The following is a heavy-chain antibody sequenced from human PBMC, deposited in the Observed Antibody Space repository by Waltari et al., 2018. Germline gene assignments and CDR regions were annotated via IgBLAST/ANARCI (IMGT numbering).Heavy chain of an antibody. CDR1: GFTFSSYS. Sequence: EVQLVESGGGLVQPGGSLRLPCAASGFTFSSYSMNLVRQAPGKGLEWVSYISSSSSTIYYADSVKGRFTMSRDNAKNSLYLQMNSLRAEDTAVYYCARDVRTLKFYDFWSGYLAYWGQGTLVTVSS. V-gene: IGHV3-48*01. CDR2: ISSSSSTI. CDR3: ARDVRTLKFYDFWSGYLAY. J-gene: IGHJ4*02. D-gene: IGHD3-3*01.